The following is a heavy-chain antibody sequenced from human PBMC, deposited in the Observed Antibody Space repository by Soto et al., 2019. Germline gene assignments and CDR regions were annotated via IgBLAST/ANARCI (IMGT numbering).Heavy chain of an antibody. CDR3: AGRLPATAIRTDY. D-gene: IGHD2-2*02. J-gene: IGHJ4*02. V-gene: IGHV4-4*02. CDR2: IYHSGST. Sequence: PSETLSLTCAVSGGSISSSNWWSWVRQPPGKGLEWIGEIYHSGSTNYNPSLKSRVTISVDKSKNQFSLKLSSVTAADTAVYYCAGRLPATAIRTDYWGQGTLVTVSS. CDR1: GGSISSSNW.